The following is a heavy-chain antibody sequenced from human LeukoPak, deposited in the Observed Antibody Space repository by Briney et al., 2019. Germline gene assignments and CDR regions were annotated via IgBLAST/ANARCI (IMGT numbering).Heavy chain of an antibody. CDR2: VNSDGTGT. CDR1: GFTFSSLW. V-gene: IGHV3-74*01. D-gene: IGHD3-16*01. J-gene: IGHJ4*02. CDR3: VRDGGAGSDY. Sequence: PGGSLRLSCAASGFTFSSLWMHWVRQAPGKGLVWVSHVNSDGTGTTYADSVKGRFTVSRDNAKNTVYLQMDSLRGDDTAMYYCVRDGGAGSDYWGQGSLVTVSS.